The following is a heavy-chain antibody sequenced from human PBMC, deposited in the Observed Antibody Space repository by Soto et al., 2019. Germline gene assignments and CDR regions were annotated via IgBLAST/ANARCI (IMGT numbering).Heavy chain of an antibody. CDR2: IYYSGST. CDR1: GGSISSYY. J-gene: IGHJ5*02. V-gene: IGHV4-59*08. Sequence: SETLSLTCTVSGGSISSYYWSWIRQPPGKGLEWIGYIYYSGSTNYNPSLKSRVTISVDTSKNQFSLKLSSVTAADTAVYYCARRNGKPTNWFDPWGQGTLVTVSS. CDR3: ARRNGKPTNWFDP. D-gene: IGHD1-1*01.